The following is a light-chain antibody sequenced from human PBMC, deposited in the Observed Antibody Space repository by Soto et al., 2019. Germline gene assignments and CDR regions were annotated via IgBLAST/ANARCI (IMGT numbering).Light chain of an antibody. CDR2: GAS. J-gene: IGKJ3*01. Sequence: EILMTQSPATLSVSPGERATLSCRASQSVSSNLAWYQQKPGQAPNLLIYGASTRATGIPARFSGSGSGTEFTLTISSLRSEDFAVYYCQHYNNCPPSITFGPGTKADIK. CDR1: QSVSSN. V-gene: IGKV3-15*01. CDR3: QHYNNCPPSIT.